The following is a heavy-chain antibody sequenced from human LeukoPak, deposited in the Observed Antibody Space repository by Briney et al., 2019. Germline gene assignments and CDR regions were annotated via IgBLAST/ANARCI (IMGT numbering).Heavy chain of an antibody. D-gene: IGHD2-2*01. CDR2: INPNSGGT. V-gene: IGHV1-2*02. J-gene: IGHJ5*02. CDR1: GYTFTGYY. CDR3: AKSGYCTTTSCSNWFDP. Sequence: ASVKVSCKASGYTFTGYYMHWVRQAPGQGLEWMGWINPNSGGTNYAQKFQDRVTMTRDTSISTAYLELSRLRSDDTAVYYCAKSGYCTTTSCSNWFDPWGQGTLVTVSS.